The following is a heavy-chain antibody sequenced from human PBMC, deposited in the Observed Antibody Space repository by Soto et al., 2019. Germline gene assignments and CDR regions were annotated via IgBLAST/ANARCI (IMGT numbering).Heavy chain of an antibody. Sequence: GESLKISCQGSGCSFEYSITGYWVVWVRQMPGKGLEWIGIIFPGDSHTKYNPSFQGQVTISGDRSINTAYLHWRSLKASHTAPYYCVRPPNNYNVFTASQRNYFDFWGQGPLVTVSS. CDR1: GCSFEYSITGYW. V-gene: IGHV5-51*01. D-gene: IGHD3-9*01. CDR2: IFPGDSHT. J-gene: IGHJ4*02. CDR3: VRPPNNYNVFTASQRNYFDF.